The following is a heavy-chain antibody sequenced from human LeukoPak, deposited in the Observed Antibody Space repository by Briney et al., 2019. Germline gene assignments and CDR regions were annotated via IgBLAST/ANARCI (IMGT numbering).Heavy chain of an antibody. Sequence: GGSLRLSCAASGFTFSSDAMNWVRQAPGKGLEWVSGIRGGGANTYYADSVKGRFTISRDDSKNTLYLQMNSLRAEDTALYYCAKVQWFGELSAFDYWGQGTLVTVSS. D-gene: IGHD3-10*01. V-gene: IGHV3-23*01. CDR1: GFTFSSDA. CDR2: IRGGGANT. CDR3: AKVQWFGELSAFDY. J-gene: IGHJ4*02.